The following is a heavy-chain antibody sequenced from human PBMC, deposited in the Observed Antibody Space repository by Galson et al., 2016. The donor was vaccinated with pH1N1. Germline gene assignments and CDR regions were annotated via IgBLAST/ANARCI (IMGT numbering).Heavy chain of an antibody. CDR3: ARVAFCSTTYGGCHNYFAP. D-gene: IGHD2-8*01. CDR2: MYHSGSI. V-gene: IGHV4-34*01. CDR1: GESFKNYY. J-gene: IGHJ5*02. Sequence: SETLSLTCAVYGESFKNYYWSWIRQAPGKGLEWIGTMYHSGSIHHNPSLKSRVTISVDTSKNQFSLKLSSVTAADTAVYYCARVAFCSTTYGGCHNYFAPWGQGTLVTVSS.